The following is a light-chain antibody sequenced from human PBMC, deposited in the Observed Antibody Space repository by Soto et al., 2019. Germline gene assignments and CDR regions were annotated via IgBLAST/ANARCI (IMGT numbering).Light chain of an antibody. CDR1: QSVSSYY. J-gene: IGKJ1*01. CDR2: GAS. CDR3: QQYGSSRPWA. Sequence: EIVLTQSPGTLSLSPGERATLSCRASQSVSSYYLAWYQQKPGQAPRLLIHGASNRATGVPDRFSGSGSGTDFTLTISRLEPEDLAAYDCQQYGSSRPWAFGQGTKVEI. V-gene: IGKV3-20*01.